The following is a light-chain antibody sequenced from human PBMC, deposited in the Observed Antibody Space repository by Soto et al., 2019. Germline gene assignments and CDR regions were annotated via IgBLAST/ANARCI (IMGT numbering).Light chain of an antibody. J-gene: IGKJ5*01. CDR1: QNLRSS. V-gene: IGKV3D-15*01. Sequence: EVVMTQSPATLSVSPVKRATLSCRASQNLRSSLAWYQQKPGQAPRLLIYGASSRATGIPDRFSGSGSGTDFTLTISSLQPEDFATYYCQQFNNYPSITFGQGTRLEIK. CDR2: GAS. CDR3: QQFNNYPSIT.